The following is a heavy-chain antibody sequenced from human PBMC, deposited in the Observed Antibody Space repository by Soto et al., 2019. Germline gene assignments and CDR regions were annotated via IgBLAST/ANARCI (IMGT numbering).Heavy chain of an antibody. Sequence: SETLSLTCTVSGGSVSSGSYYWSWIRQPPGKGLEWIGYIYYSGSTNYNPSPKSRVTISVDTSKNQFSLKLSSVTAADTAVYYCAKGATAQQQPDYGRPRYWYFDLWGRGTLVTVSS. CDR1: GGSVSSGSYY. V-gene: IGHV4-61*01. CDR2: IYYSGST. J-gene: IGHJ2*01. D-gene: IGHD4-17*01. CDR3: AKGATAQQQPDYGRPRYWYFDL.